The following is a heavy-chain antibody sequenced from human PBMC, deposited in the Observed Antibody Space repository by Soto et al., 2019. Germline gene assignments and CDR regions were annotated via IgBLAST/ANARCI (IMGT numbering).Heavy chain of an antibody. CDR1: GFSLSTSGVG. CDR2: IYWDDDK. Sequence: QITLKESGPTLVKPTQTLTLTRTFSGFSLSTSGVGVGWIRQPPGKALEWLALIYWDDDKRYSPSLKSRLTITKDTSKTQVVLTMTNMDPVDTATYYCAHRPRHYYDSSGYYRHWGQGTLVTVSS. V-gene: IGHV2-5*02. D-gene: IGHD3-22*01. J-gene: IGHJ1*01. CDR3: AHRPRHYYDSSGYYRH.